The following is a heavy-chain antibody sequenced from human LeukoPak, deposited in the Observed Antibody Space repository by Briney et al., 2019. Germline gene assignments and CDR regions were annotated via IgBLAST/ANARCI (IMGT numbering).Heavy chain of an antibody. V-gene: IGHV4-38-2*01. J-gene: IGHJ5*02. CDR2: IYHXGST. CDR3: ARTLGYCSSTSCYGWWFDP. D-gene: IGHD2-2*01. Sequence: GYSISXGXYWGWIRQPPGQGXEWIGXIYHXGSTYYNLSLKSRVTISVDKSKNQLSMKVSSVTAADTAVYYCARTLGYCSSTSCYGWWFDPWGQGTLVTVSS. CDR1: GYSISXGXY.